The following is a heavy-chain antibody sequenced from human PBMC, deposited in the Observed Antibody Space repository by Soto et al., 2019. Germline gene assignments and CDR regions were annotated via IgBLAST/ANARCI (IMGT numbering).Heavy chain of an antibody. Sequence: HPGGSLRLSCAVSGFTFSDYWMSWVRQAPGKGLEWVANIKQDGNEKYYVDSVKGRFTISRDNAKNSLYLQMNSLRAEDTAVYYCAKRATGTYFDYWGQGTLVTVAS. CDR1: GFTFSDYW. V-gene: IGHV3-7*03. CDR3: AKRATGTYFDY. CDR2: IKQDGNEK. D-gene: IGHD1-1*01. J-gene: IGHJ4*02.